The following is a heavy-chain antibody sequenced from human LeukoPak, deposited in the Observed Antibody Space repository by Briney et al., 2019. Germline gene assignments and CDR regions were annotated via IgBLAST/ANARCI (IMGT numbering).Heavy chain of an antibody. J-gene: IGHJ4*02. CDR2: INHSGST. Sequence: PSETLSLTCAAYGGSFSGYYWSWIRQPPGKGLEWIGEINHSGSTNYNPSLKSRVTISVDTSKNQFSLKLSSVTAADTAVYYCARASYYGSGSYLYWGQGTLVTVSS. CDR3: ARASYYGSGSYLY. D-gene: IGHD3-10*01. CDR1: GGSFSGYY. V-gene: IGHV4-34*01.